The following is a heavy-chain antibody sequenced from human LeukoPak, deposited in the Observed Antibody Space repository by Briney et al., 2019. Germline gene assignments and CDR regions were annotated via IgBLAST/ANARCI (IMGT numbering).Heavy chain of an antibody. Sequence: GASVKVSCKASGGTFSSYAISWVRQAPGQGLEWMGRIIPILGIANYAQKFQGRVTITADKSTSTACMELSSLRSEDTAVYYCARGGEATMVRGVLHPRFDPWGQGTLVTVSS. J-gene: IGHJ5*02. CDR1: GGTFSSYA. D-gene: IGHD3-10*01. V-gene: IGHV1-69*04. CDR2: IIPILGIA. CDR3: ARGGEATMVRGVLHPRFDP.